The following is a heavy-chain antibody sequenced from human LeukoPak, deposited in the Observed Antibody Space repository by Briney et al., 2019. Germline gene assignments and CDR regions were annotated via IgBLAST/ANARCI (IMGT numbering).Heavy chain of an antibody. D-gene: IGHD6-6*01. Sequence: SETLSLTCTVSGGSISSYYWSWIRQPAGKGLEWIGRIYTSGSTNYNPSLKSRVTMSVDTSKNQFSLTLTSVTAADTAVYYCARDRSVGVLPAPPFDFWGQGTLVTVSS. V-gene: IGHV4-4*07. CDR2: IYTSGST. J-gene: IGHJ4*02. CDR3: ARDRSVGVLPAPPFDF. CDR1: GGSISSYY.